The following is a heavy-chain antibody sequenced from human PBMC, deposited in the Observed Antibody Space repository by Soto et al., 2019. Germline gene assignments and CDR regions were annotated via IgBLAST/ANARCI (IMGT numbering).Heavy chain of an antibody. J-gene: IGHJ4*02. V-gene: IGHV3-23*01. Sequence: GGSLRLSCAASGFTFSSYAMGWVRQAPGKGLEWVSAISGSGGSTYYADSVKGRFTISRDNSKNTLYLQMNSLRAEDTAVYYCAKANSSGWYNYFDYWGQGTLVTVSS. D-gene: IGHD6-19*01. CDR2: ISGSGGST. CDR3: AKANSSGWYNYFDY. CDR1: GFTFSSYA.